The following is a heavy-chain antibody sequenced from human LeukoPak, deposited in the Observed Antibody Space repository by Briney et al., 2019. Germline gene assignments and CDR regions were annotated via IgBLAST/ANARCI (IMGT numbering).Heavy chain of an antibody. Sequence: PSQTLSLTCNVSGGSITSNNYFWSWIRQPPGEGLEWIGYIRYNGGAYHNPSLQSRATMSVDTSKNQFSLRLSSVTAPDTAIYYCAREVIAPADSDAFDIWGQGTMVTVS. CDR3: AREVIAPADSDAFDI. J-gene: IGHJ3*02. CDR1: GGSITSNNYF. CDR2: IRYNGGA. D-gene: IGHD2-21*01. V-gene: IGHV4-30-4*01.